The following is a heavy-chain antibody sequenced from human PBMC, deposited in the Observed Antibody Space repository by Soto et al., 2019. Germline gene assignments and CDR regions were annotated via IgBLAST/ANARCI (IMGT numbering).Heavy chain of an antibody. CDR2: INAENGNT. V-gene: IGHV1-3*01. CDR3: ARDIFRLIIVGVSDF. Sequence: ASVKVSFKASGYTFITYAMHWVRQATGQRLEWMGWINAENGNTKYSEKFQGRVTITRDTSASTAYLELSSLRSEDTAVYYCARDIFRLIIVGVSDFWGQETLGTVSS. CDR1: GYTFITYA. J-gene: IGHJ4*02. D-gene: IGHD3-9*01.